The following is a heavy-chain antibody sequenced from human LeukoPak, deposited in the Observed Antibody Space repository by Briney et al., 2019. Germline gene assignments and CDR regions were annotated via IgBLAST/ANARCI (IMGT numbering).Heavy chain of an antibody. J-gene: IGHJ4*02. Sequence: RAGGSLRLSCAASGFTFDDYGMSWVRQAPGKGLVWVSRINSDGSSTSYADSVKGRFTISRDNAKNTLYLQMNSLRAEDTAVYYCARVEWLLSLVEGPFDYWGQGTLVTVSS. CDR3: ARVEWLLSLVEGPFDY. D-gene: IGHD3-3*01. V-gene: IGHV3-74*01. CDR2: INSDGSST. CDR1: GFTFDDYG.